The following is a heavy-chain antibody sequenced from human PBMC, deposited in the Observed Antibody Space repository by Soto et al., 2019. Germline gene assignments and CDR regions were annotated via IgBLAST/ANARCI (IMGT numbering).Heavy chain of an antibody. Sequence: GASVKVSCKASGYTFTNYDISWVRQAPGQGLEWMGDIVPFFDSADYAQKFQGRVTITADESTSTAYMELSSLRSEDTAVYYCARALGGGVTDKEAYYYDSSGFRKYFDYWGQGTLVTVSS. D-gene: IGHD3-22*01. J-gene: IGHJ4*02. CDR3: ARALGGGVTDKEAYYYDSSGFRKYFDY. V-gene: IGHV1-69*13. CDR1: GYTFTNYD. CDR2: IVPFFDSA.